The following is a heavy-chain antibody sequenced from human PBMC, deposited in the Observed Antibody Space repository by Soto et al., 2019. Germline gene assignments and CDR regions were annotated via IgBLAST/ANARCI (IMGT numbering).Heavy chain of an antibody. CDR3: AKDLGGSSGWYGLRDYYYYYYMDV. CDR2: ISWNSGSI. D-gene: IGHD6-19*01. CDR1: GFTFDDYA. V-gene: IGHV3-9*01. J-gene: IGHJ6*03. Sequence: EVQLVESGGGLVQPGRSLRLSCAASGFTFDDYAMHWVRQAPGKGLEWVSGISWNSGSIGYAGSVKGRFTISRDNAKNSLYLQMNSLRAEDTALYYCAKDLGGSSGWYGLRDYYYYYYMDVWGKGTTVTVSS.